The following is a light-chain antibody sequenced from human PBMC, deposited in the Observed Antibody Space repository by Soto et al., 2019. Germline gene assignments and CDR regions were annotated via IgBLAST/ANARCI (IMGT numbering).Light chain of an antibody. V-gene: IGKV3-20*01. CDR3: QQYGSSRWT. J-gene: IGKJ1*01. Sequence: EIVLTQSPGTLSLSPGDRGTLSCRASQSVSNSFLAWYQQRPGQAPRLLIYDASSSATGIPDRFSGSGSGTVFTLPSSRLEPEDFAVCYCQQYGSSRWTFGQGTKLEIK. CDR2: DAS. CDR1: QSVSNSF.